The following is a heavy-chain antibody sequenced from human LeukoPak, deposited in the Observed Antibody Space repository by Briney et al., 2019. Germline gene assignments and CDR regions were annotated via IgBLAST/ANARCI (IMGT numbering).Heavy chain of an antibody. J-gene: IGHJ4*02. CDR2: IIPIFGTA. CDR1: GYTFTGYY. V-gene: IGHV1-69*13. CDR3: ARTGSYGSGSYSHY. D-gene: IGHD3-10*01. Sequence: SVKVSCKASGYTFTGYYMHWVRQAPGQGLEWMGGIIPIFGTANYAQKFQGRVTITADESTSTAYMELSSLRSEDTAVYYCARTGSYGSGSYSHYWGQGTLVTVSS.